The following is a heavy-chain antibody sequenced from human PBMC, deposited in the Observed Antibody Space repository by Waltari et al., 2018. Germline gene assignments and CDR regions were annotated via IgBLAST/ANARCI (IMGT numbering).Heavy chain of an antibody. CDR1: GGTFSSYA. D-gene: IGHD2-15*01. J-gene: IGHJ6*03. CDR2: IIPILGTA. V-gene: IGHV1-69*01. CDR3: ARGAGYCSGGSCYSRGDYYYYMDV. Sequence: QVQLVQSGAEVKKPGSSVKVSCKASGGTFSSYAISWVRQAPGQGLEWMGGIIPILGTANYAQKFQGRVTITADESTGTAYMGLSSLRSEDTAVYYCARGAGYCSGGSCYSRGDYYYYMDVWGKGTTVTVSS.